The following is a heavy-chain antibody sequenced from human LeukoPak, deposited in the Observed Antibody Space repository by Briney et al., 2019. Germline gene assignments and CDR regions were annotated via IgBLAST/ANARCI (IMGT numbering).Heavy chain of an antibody. CDR1: GFTFDDYA. V-gene: IGHV3-9*01. CDR3: ARDNSRYCSSTSCHLGY. CDR2: ISWNSGNI. J-gene: IGHJ4*02. D-gene: IGHD2-2*01. Sequence: GGSLRLSCAASGFTFDDYAMHWVRQAPGKGLEWVSRISWNSGNIDYADSVKGRFTISRDNAKNSLYLQMNSLRAEDTAVYYCARDNSRYCSSTSCHLGYWGQGTLVTVSS.